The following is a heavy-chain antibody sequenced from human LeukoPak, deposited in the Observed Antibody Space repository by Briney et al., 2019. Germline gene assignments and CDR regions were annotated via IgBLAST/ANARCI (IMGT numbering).Heavy chain of an antibody. Sequence: ASVKVSCKASGYTFTSYGISWVRQAPGQGLEWMGWISAYNGNTNYAQKLQGRVTMTTDTSTSTAYMEPRSLRSDDTAVYYCARDWGYCTNGVCFYYYMDVWGKGTTVTVSS. CDR3: ARDWGYCTNGVCFYYYMDV. D-gene: IGHD2-8*01. CDR2: ISAYNGNT. V-gene: IGHV1-18*01. CDR1: GYTFTSYG. J-gene: IGHJ6*03.